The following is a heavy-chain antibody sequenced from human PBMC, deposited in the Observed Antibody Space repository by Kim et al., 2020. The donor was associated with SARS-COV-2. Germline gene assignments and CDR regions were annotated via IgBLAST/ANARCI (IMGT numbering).Heavy chain of an antibody. CDR3: AWGQDRAKAAY. V-gene: IGHV4-34*01. CDR1: GASFRNYY. Sequence: SETLSLTCSVYGASFRNYYSSWFRQPPGKGLEWIGEIHPSGSTSYNPSLQSRVTISIDSSKDDLSLKLTSVNDADTAVYFCAWGQDRAKAAYWGQGALVTVSS. CDR2: IHPSGST. D-gene: IGHD5-18*01. J-gene: IGHJ4*02.